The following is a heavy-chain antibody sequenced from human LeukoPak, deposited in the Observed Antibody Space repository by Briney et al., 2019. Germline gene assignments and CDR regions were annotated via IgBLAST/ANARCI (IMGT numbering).Heavy chain of an antibody. CDR1: GFTFSNAR. J-gene: IGHJ4*02. D-gene: IGHD3-10*01. Sequence: GGSLRLSCAASGFTFSNARMSWVRQAPGKGLEWVSAISGSGGSTYYADSVKGRFTISRDNSKNTLYLQMNSLRAEDTAVYYCARDRYGSGSYLDYWGQGTLVTVSS. V-gene: IGHV3-23*01. CDR3: ARDRYGSGSYLDY. CDR2: ISGSGGST.